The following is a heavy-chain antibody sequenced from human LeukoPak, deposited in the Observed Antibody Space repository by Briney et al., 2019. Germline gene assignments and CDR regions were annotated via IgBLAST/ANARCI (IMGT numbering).Heavy chain of an antibody. Sequence: ASVKVSCKASGYTFTRYYMHWVRQAPAQGLEWMGWINPYSGGTNYAQKFQGRDIITRDTSISTDYMELSRLRSDDTAVYYCARGSNYLFCDYVEWPEYYYYYMDVWGKGTTVTVSS. CDR3: ARGSNYLFCDYVEWPEYYYYYMDV. J-gene: IGHJ6*03. CDR1: GYTFTRYY. D-gene: IGHD3-3*01. CDR2: INPYSGGT. V-gene: IGHV1-2*02.